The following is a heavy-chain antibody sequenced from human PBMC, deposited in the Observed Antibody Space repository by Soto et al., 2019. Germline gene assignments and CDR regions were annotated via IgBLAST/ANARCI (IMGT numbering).Heavy chain of an antibody. J-gene: IGHJ4*02. Sequence: QVQLVQSGPEIKKPGSSVKVSCKDSGGTSRNYVISWVRQAPGQGLEWMGGSIPSFGTPNYAQKFQGRVTITADDSTSAAYMELSSLRSEDTAVYYCARDYTSSYHDDSTNYGYFDFWGLGTLVTVSS. CDR2: SIPSFGTP. CDR3: ARDYTSSYHDDSTNYGYFDF. D-gene: IGHD3-22*01. V-gene: IGHV1-69*12. CDR1: GGTSRNYV.